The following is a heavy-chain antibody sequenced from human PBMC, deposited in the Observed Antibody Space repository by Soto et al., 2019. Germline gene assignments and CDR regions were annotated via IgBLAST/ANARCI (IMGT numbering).Heavy chain of an antibody. D-gene: IGHD3-3*01. CDR3: ASLEWMPTTKY. CDR1: GYSFTSYS. V-gene: IGHV5-10-1*01. Sequence: GEAVTISCKGSGYSFTSYSISGVRQMPEKGLEWIGMIDPSDSYTDYIPSFQGNVTLSANNSISTAYLQWSSLNAQDTAMYYGASLEWMPTTKYWDQGTLVNVSS. J-gene: IGHJ4*02. CDR2: IDPSDSYT.